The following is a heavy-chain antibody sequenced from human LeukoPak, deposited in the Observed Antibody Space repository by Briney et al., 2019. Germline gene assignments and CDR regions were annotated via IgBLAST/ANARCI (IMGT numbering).Heavy chain of an antibody. J-gene: IGHJ4*02. V-gene: IGHV4-59*01. CDR1: GGSINGYY. CDR3: ARDGSGSSFDY. D-gene: IGHD3-10*01. Sequence: SETLSLTCTVSGGSINGYYWSWIRQSPGKGLESLGYIYYTGSTNYNPSLKSRVTMSVDTSRNQFFLRLSSVTAADTAVYYCARDGSGSSFDYWGQGTLVTVSS. CDR2: IYYTGST.